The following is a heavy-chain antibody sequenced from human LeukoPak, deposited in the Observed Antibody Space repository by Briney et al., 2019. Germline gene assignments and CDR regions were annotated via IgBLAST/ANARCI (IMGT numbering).Heavy chain of an antibody. CDR3: ARGNYYYDSSGYYFDY. Sequence: PGGSLRLSCAASGFSFSSYAMSWVRQAPGKGLEWVSGINGRGDSTVYADSVKGRFTISRDNSKNTLYLQMNSLRAEDTAAYYCARGNYYYDSSGYYFDYWGQGTLVTVSS. CDR1: GFSFSSYA. V-gene: IGHV3-23*01. CDR2: INGRGDST. J-gene: IGHJ4*02. D-gene: IGHD3-22*01.